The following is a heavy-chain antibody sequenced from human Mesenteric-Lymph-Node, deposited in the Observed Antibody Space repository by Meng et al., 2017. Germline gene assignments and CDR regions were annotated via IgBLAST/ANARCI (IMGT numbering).Heavy chain of an antibody. Sequence: ESLKISCSVSGGSISSSGYDWGWVRQPPGKALEWIGRLYHYGNTDYNPSLKSRVTLSMDTSRNQFSLILTSMTAADTAIYYCTRTKHQLGTDFWGQGTLVTVSS. CDR1: GGSISSSGYD. CDR2: LYHYGNT. J-gene: IGHJ4*02. D-gene: IGHD7-27*01. CDR3: TRTKHQLGTDF. V-gene: IGHV4-39*07.